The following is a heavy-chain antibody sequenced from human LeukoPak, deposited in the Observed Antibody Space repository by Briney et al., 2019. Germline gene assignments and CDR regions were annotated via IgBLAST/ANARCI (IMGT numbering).Heavy chain of an antibody. Sequence: GGSLRLSCAASGFTFSSYSMNWARQAPGKGLEWVSSISSSSSYIYYADSVKGRFTISRDNAKNSLYLQMNSLRAEDTAVYYCAREIYGSGSYYTDAFDIWGQGTMVTVSS. CDR2: ISSSSSYI. CDR3: AREIYGSGSYYTDAFDI. CDR1: GFTFSSYS. J-gene: IGHJ3*02. V-gene: IGHV3-21*01. D-gene: IGHD3-10*01.